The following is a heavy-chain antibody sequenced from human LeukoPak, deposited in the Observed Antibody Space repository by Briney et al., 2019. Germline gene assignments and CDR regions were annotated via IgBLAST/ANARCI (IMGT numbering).Heavy chain of an antibody. J-gene: IGHJ6*03. CDR3: ARDAGKVPYYYYYMDV. CDR2: ISTYNGNT. CDR1: GYTFTSHG. V-gene: IGHV1-18*01. Sequence: ASVKVSCKASGYTFTSHGISWVRQAPGQGLEWMGWISTYNGNTNYAQKLQGRVSMTTDTSTSTAYMDLRSLRSDDTAVYYCARDAGKVPYYYYYMDVWGKGTTVTISS.